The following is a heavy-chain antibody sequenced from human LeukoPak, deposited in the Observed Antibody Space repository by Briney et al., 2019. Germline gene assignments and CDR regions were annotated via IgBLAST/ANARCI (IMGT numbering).Heavy chain of an antibody. V-gene: IGHV4-34*01. D-gene: IGHD3-10*01. J-gene: IGHJ3*02. Sequence: PSETLSLTCTVYGGSFNGYYWSWIREPPGKGLEWIGEINHSESTNYSPSVKSRVTISLDTSRNQFSLKLNSVTAADTAVYYCAKSNGYGLVDIWGQGTMVTVSS. CDR3: AKSNGYGLVDI. CDR1: GGSFNGYY. CDR2: INHSEST.